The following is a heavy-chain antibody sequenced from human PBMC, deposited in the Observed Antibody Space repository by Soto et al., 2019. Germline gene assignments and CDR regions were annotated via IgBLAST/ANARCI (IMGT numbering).Heavy chain of an antibody. CDR1: GFTFSSYA. D-gene: IGHD6-6*01. CDR2: ISGSGGST. CDR3: AKRGARGSSVY. Sequence: GGSLRLSCAASGFTFSSYAMSWVRQAPGKGLEWVSAISGSGGSTYYVDSVKGRFTISRDNSKNTLYLQMNSLRAEDTAVYYCAKRGARGSSVYWGQGTLVTVSS. V-gene: IGHV3-23*01. J-gene: IGHJ4*02.